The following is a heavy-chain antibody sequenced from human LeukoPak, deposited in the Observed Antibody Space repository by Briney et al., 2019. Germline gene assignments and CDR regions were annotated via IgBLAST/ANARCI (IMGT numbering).Heavy chain of an antibody. V-gene: IGHV4-34*01. D-gene: IGHD3-22*01. Sequence: PSETLSLTCAVYGGSFSGYYWSWIRQPPGKGLEWIGEINHSGSTNYNPSLKSRVTISVDTSKNQFSLKLSSVTAADTAVYYCARADYYYDSRGYYVHDYWGQGALVTVSS. J-gene: IGHJ4*02. CDR3: ARADYYYDSRGYYVHDY. CDR2: INHSGST. CDR1: GGSFSGYY.